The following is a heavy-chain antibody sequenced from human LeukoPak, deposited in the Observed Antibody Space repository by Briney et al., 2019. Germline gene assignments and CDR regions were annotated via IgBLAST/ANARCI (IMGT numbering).Heavy chain of an antibody. CDR3: ARGGRYYYGSGSSYYFDY. V-gene: IGHV4-59*11. CDR1: GASISTHY. J-gene: IGHJ4*02. CDR2: IDYSGST. D-gene: IGHD3-10*01. Sequence: SETLSLTCSVSGASISTHYWSWIRQPPGKGLEWIGYIDYSGSTNNNPSLKSRVTISVDTSKNQFSLKLSSVTAADTAVYYCARGGRYYYGSGSSYYFDYWGQGTLVTVSS.